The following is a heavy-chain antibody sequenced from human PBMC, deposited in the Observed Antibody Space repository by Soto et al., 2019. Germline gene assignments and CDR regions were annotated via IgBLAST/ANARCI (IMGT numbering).Heavy chain of an antibody. Sequence: QITLNESGPTVVKPAATLTLTCTFSGFSLTTSGVGVGWIRQSPGKAPEWLALIYWDGYKRYSASLKSRLTITKDTSKNQVVLTMASVDPADTATYYCAHRILRTVFGLVTTTAIYFDFWGQGTPVVVSS. CDR1: GFSLTTSGVG. CDR2: IYWDGYK. D-gene: IGHD3-3*01. V-gene: IGHV2-5*02. CDR3: AHRILRTVFGLVTTTAIYFDF. J-gene: IGHJ4*02.